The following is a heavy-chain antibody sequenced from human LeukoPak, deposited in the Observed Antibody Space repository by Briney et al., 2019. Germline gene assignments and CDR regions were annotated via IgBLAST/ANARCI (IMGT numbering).Heavy chain of an antibody. J-gene: IGHJ4*02. CDR3: ARDGSEYCRGGSCLGFDY. CDR2: IYYSGST. CDR1: GGSISSGGYY. Sequence: PSQTLSLTCTVSGGSISSGGYYWSWIRQHPGKGLEWIGYIYYSGSTYYNPSLNSRVTISVDTSKNQFSLKLSSVTAADTAVYYCARDGSEYCRGGSCLGFDYWGQGTLVTVSS. V-gene: IGHV4-31*03. D-gene: IGHD2-15*01.